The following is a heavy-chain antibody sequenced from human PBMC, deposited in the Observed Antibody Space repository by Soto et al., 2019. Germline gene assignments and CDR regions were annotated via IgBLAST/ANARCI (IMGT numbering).Heavy chain of an antibody. D-gene: IGHD1-26*01. CDR1: GFTFSSYG. CDR3: AKDQGAHSYYYYGMDV. J-gene: IGHJ6*02. Sequence: SLRLSCAASGFTFSSYGMHWVRQAPGKGLEWVAVISYDGSNKYYADSVKGRFTISRDNSKNTLYLQMNSLRAEDTAVYYCAKDQGAHSYYYYGMDVWGQGTTVTVSS. V-gene: IGHV3-30*18. CDR2: ISYDGSNK.